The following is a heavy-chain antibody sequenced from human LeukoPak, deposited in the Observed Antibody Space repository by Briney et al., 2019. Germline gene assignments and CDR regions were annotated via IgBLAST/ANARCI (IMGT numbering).Heavy chain of an antibody. CDR3: ARDARTYYYGSGSYSTMYYYYMDV. V-gene: IGHV4-34*01. Sequence: SETLSLTCAVYGGSFSGYYWSWIRQPPGKGLEWIGKINHSGSTNYNPSLKSRVTISVDTSKNQFSLKLSSVTAADTAVYYCARDARTYYYGSGSYSTMYYYYMDVWGKGTTVTVSS. CDR2: INHSGST. D-gene: IGHD3-10*01. J-gene: IGHJ6*03. CDR1: GGSFSGYY.